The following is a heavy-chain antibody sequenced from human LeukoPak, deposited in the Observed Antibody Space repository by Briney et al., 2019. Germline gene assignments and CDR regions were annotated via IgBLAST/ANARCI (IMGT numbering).Heavy chain of an antibody. D-gene: IGHD2-21*02. V-gene: IGHV4-31*03. J-gene: IGHJ4*02. CDR3: ARATLRGDPFDF. CDR1: GDSISSGGYY. CDR2: ILTSGNT. Sequence: SETLSLTCTVSGDSISSGGYYWTWIRQHPGEGLEWIGNILTSGNTYYNPSLKGRIFTSVDTSKSQFSLRLTSVTAADTAVYYCARATLRGDPFDFWGQGLQVTVSS.